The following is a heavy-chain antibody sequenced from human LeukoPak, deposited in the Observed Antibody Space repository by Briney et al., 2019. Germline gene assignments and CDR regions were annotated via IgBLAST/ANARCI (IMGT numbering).Heavy chain of an antibody. CDR2: ISWNSGSI. V-gene: IGHV3-9*01. CDR3: AKGGAARPNAAYYYYYYMDV. Sequence: GGSLRLSRAASGFTFDDYAMHWVRQAPGKGLEWVSGISWNSGSIGYADSVKGRFTISRDNAKNSLYLQMNSLRAEDTALYYCAKGGAARPNAAYYYYYYMDVWGKGTTVTVSS. CDR1: GFTFDDYA. D-gene: IGHD6-6*01. J-gene: IGHJ6*03.